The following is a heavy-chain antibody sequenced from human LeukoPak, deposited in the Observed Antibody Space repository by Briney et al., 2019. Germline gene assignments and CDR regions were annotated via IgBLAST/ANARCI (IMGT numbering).Heavy chain of an antibody. J-gene: IGHJ4*02. D-gene: IGHD6-13*01. Sequence: EGSLRLSCAASGFTFSRYAISWVRQAPGKGLEWVSGISVSGATTYYIDSVRGRFTISRDNSKNTLYLQMNSLRAEDTAVYYCAKDRGSSWSYYFDYWGQGTLVTVSS. V-gene: IGHV3-23*01. CDR1: GFTFSRYA. CDR2: ISVSGATT. CDR3: AKDRGSSWSYYFDY.